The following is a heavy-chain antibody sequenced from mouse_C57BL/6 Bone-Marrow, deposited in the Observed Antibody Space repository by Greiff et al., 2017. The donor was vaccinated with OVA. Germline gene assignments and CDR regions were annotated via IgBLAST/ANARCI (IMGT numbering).Heavy chain of an antibody. D-gene: IGHD3-2*02. CDR3: ARALRDY. CDR2: ISDGGSYT. J-gene: IGHJ2*01. CDR1: GFTFSSYA. Sequence: EVQLVESGGGLVKPGGSLKLSCAASGFTFSSYAMSWVRQTPEKRLEWVATISDGGSYTYYPDNVKGRFTISRDNAKNNLYLQMSHLKSEDTAMYYCARALRDYWGQGTTLTVSS. V-gene: IGHV5-4*01.